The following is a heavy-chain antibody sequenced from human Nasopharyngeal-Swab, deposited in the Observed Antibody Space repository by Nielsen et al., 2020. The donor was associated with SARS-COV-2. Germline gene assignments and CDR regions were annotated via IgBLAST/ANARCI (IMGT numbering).Heavy chain of an antibody. J-gene: IGHJ4*02. Sequence: GGSLRLSCAASGFTFSSYGMHWVRQAPGKGLEWVAVIWYDGSNKYYADSVKGRFTISRDNSKNTLYLQMNSLRDEDTAVYYCARDKGRRYYYDSSGLDYWGQGTLVTVSS. V-gene: IGHV3-33*01. D-gene: IGHD3-22*01. CDR2: IWYDGSNK. CDR3: ARDKGRRYYYDSSGLDY. CDR1: GFTFSSYG.